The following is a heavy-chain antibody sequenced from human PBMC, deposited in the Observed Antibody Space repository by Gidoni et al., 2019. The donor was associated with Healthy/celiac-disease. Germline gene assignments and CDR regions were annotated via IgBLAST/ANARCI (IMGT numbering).Heavy chain of an antibody. CDR3: ARVILECGGDCFRFPGYFQH. J-gene: IGHJ1*01. CDR2: IYPGDSDT. Sequence: EVQLVQSGAEVKKPGESLKISCKGSGYSFTSYWIGWVRQMPGKGLEWMGIIYPGDSDTRYSPSFQGQVTISADKSISTAYLQWSSLKASDTAMYYCARVILECGGDCFRFPGYFQHWGQGTLVTVSS. D-gene: IGHD2-21*02. CDR1: GYSFTSYW. V-gene: IGHV5-51*01.